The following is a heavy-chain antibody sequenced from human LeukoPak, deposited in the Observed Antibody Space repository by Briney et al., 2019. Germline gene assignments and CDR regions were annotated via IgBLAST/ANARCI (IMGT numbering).Heavy chain of an antibody. J-gene: IGHJ4*02. CDR2: VSGSGGST. V-gene: IGHV3-23*01. CDR1: GFSFSNYA. Sequence: PGGSLRLSCAAPGFSFSNYAMYWVRQAPGKGLEWVSGVSGSGGSTKYADSVKGRFTISRDNSKNTLYLQMSSLRGEDTAVYYCAKDRVFENLIRGGFDSWRQGTQLIVSS. CDR3: AKDRVFENLIRGGFDS. D-gene: IGHD2-15*01.